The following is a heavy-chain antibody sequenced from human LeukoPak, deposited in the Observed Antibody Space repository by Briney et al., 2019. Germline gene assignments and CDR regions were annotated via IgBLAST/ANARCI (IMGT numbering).Heavy chain of an antibody. D-gene: IGHD3-10*01. CDR2: ISVYNGNT. V-gene: IGHV1-18*04. Sequence: GASVTVSCKASGYTFSSCGISWVRQAPGEGLEGMGWISVYNGNTNYAQRFQGRVTMTTDTSTNTAYMELRSLTSDDTAVYYCASGHYDSGSSYLGLDHWGQGTLVTVSS. CDR1: GYTFSSCG. J-gene: IGHJ4*02. CDR3: ASGHYDSGSSYLGLDH.